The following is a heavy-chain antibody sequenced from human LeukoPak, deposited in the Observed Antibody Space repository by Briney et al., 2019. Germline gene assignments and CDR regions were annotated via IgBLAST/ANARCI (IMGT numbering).Heavy chain of an antibody. J-gene: IGHJ4*02. D-gene: IGHD3-10*01. Sequence: GGSLRLSCAASGFTFSSYGMSWVRQAPGKGLEWVSLIYSGGSTYYADSVKGRFTISRDNSKNTLYLQMNSLRAEDTAVYYCARGSPILRGRPFDYWGQGTLVTVSS. CDR3: ARGSPILRGRPFDY. CDR1: GFTFSSYG. CDR2: IYSGGST. V-gene: IGHV3-66*01.